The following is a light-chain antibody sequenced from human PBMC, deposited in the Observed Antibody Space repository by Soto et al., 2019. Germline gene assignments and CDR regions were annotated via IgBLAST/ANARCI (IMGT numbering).Light chain of an antibody. V-gene: IGKV3-11*01. CDR3: QQRSNWPRT. CDR1: QSVSSY. J-gene: IGKJ1*01. CDR2: DAS. Sequence: EIVLTQSPATLSLSPGERATLSCRASQSVSSYLAWYQQKPGQAPRLLIYDASNRATGIPARFSGSGSGTDFTITISSLEPEDFAAYYCQQRSNWPRTFGQGTKVEIK.